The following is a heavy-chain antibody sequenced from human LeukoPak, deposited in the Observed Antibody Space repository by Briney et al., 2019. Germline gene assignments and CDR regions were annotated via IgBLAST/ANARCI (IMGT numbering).Heavy chain of an antibody. D-gene: IGHD3-3*01. CDR3: ARDLQRNYDFWSGPPPGAFDI. CDR1: GFTFSSYS. CDR2: ISYSSSTI. Sequence: GGSLRLSCAASGFTFSSYSMNWFRQAPGKGLEWVSYISYSSSTIYYADSVRGRFTISRDNAKNSLYLQMNSLRAEDTAVYYCARDLQRNYDFWSGPPPGAFDIWGQGTMVTVSS. V-gene: IGHV3-48*04. J-gene: IGHJ3*02.